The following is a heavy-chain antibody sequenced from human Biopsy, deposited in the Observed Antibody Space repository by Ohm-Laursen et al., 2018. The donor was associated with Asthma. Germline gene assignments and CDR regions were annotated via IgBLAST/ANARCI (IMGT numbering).Heavy chain of an antibody. CDR1: GHTFNSAG. D-gene: IGHD3-10*01. J-gene: IGHJ6*02. CDR2: ISVYNGNT. Sequence: VKVSCKTSGHTFNSAGITWVRQAPGQGLEWMGWISVYNGNTKVAQKLQDRVTMITDTSTSTAYMELRSLRSDDTAVYFCARAVDYSHYYGIDVWGQGTTVTVS. CDR3: ARAVDYSHYYGIDV. V-gene: IGHV1-18*01.